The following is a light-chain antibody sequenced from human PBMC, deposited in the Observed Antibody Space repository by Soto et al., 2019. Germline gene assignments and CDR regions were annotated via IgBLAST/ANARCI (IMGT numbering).Light chain of an antibody. CDR2: DNN. Sequence: QSVLTQPPSVSAAPGQKVTISCSGSSSNIGNNYVSWYQHLPGTAPKLLIYDNNQRPSGIPDRFSGSKSGTSATLGITGLQTGDEADYYCGTWDSSLSAGEFGGGTQLTVL. V-gene: IGLV1-51*01. CDR3: GTWDSSLSAGE. J-gene: IGLJ3*02. CDR1: SSNIGNNY.